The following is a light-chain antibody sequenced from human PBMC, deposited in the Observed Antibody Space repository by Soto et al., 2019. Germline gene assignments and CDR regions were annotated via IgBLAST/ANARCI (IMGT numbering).Light chain of an antibody. CDR2: EVS. CDR1: SSDVGDYNY. J-gene: IGLJ1*01. Sequence: QSVLPQPPSASGSPGQSVTISCTGTSSDVGDYNYVSWYQQHPGKAPKLMIYEVSKRPSGVPDRFSGSKSGSTASLTVSGLQAEDEADYFCNSYAGSSNYIFGTGTKVTVL. CDR3: NSYAGSSNYI. V-gene: IGLV2-8*01.